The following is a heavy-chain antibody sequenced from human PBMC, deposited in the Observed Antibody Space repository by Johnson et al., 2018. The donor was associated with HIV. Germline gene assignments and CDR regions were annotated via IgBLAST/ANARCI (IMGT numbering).Heavy chain of an antibody. V-gene: IGHV3-9*01. CDR1: GFTFDDYA. D-gene: IGHD2-15*01. CDR2: ISWKSGSI. Sequence: QLVESVGGLVQPGRSLRLSCAASGFTFDDYAMHWVRQAPGKGLEWVSGISWKSGSIGYADSVKGRFTISRDNAKNSLYLQMNSLRAEDTAVYYCARDMCSGGSCYAFDIWGQGTMVTVSS. CDR3: ARDMCSGGSCYAFDI. J-gene: IGHJ3*02.